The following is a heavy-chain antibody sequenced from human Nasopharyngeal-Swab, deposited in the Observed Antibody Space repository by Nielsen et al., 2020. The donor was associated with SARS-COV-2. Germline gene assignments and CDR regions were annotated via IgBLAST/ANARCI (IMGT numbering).Heavy chain of an antibody. D-gene: IGHD1-26*01. V-gene: IGHV3-21*01. CDR3: AGVGSLGVNIDY. Sequence: GRSLRLSCAASGFTFSTYSMIWVRQAPGQGLALVSSISSSSTYIYYPDSVKGRFTISRDNAKKSVFLKMNSLRAEDTAVYYCAGVGSLGVNIDYWGQGTLVSVSS. CDR2: ISSSSTYI. CDR1: GFTFSTYS. J-gene: IGHJ4*02.